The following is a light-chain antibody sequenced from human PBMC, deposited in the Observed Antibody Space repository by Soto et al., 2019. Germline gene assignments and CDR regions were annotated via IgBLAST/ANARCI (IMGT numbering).Light chain of an antibody. J-gene: IGKJ3*01. Sequence: EIVMTQSPATLSVSPGERATLSCRASQSVSSNLAWYQQKPGQAPRLLIYGASTRATGIPDRFSGSGSGTEFALTISSRQSEDFSVYYCQQYNNWPFTFGPGTKVDIK. CDR1: QSVSSN. V-gene: IGKV3-15*01. CDR3: QQYNNWPFT. CDR2: GAS.